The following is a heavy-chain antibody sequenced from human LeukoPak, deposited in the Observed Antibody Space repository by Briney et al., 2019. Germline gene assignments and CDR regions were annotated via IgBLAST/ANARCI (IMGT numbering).Heavy chain of an antibody. V-gene: IGHV3-48*01. Sequence: GGSLRLSCSASGFTFSSSNMHWVPQTPGKGLEWSSYIIGSGSSTYYAASVKGRFTISRDNAKKSLYLQMNSLGAEDTAVYYCASDVAGGTNHWGQGTLVTVS. CDR3: ASDVAGGTNH. J-gene: IGHJ5*02. CDR1: GFTFSSSN. D-gene: IGHD2-15*01. CDR2: IIGSGSST.